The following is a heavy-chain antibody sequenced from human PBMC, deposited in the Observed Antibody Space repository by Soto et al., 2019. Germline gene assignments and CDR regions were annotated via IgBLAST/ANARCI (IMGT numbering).Heavy chain of an antibody. CDR1: GGSVSSGSYY. CDR3: ARVGESNCGGDCYYMEV. D-gene: IGHD2-21*01. V-gene: IGHV4-61*01. Sequence: SETLSLTCTVSGGSVSSGSYYWSWIRQPPGKGLEWIGYIYYSGSTNYNPSLKSRVTISVDTSKNQFSLKLSSVTAADTAVYYCARVGESNCGGDCYYMEVWGKGTTVTVSS. CDR2: IYYSGST. J-gene: IGHJ6*03.